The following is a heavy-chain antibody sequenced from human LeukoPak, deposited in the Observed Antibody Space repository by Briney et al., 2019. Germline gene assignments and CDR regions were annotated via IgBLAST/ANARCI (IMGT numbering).Heavy chain of an antibody. CDR1: GGSISSYY. D-gene: IGHD2-2*02. CDR2: IYTSGST. V-gene: IGHV4-4*09. J-gene: IGHJ5*02. Sequence: PSETLSLTCTVSGGSISSYYWSWIRQPPGKGLEWIGYIYTSGSTNYNPSLKSRVTISMDTSKNKFSLKLSSVTAADTAVYYCARHQSYCTSTSCYTEWFDPWGQGTLVTVSS. CDR3: ARHQSYCTSTSCYTEWFDP.